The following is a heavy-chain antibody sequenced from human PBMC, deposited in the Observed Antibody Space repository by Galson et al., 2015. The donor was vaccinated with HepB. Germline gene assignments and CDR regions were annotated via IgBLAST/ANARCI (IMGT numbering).Heavy chain of an antibody. J-gene: IGHJ6*02. CDR1: GFTFSSYS. V-gene: IGHV3-21*01. Sequence: SLRLSCAASGFTFSSYSMNWVRQAPGKGLEWVSSISSSSSYIYYADSVKGRFTISRDNAKNSLYLQMNSLRAEDTAVYYCASSPGDYYSYGMDVWGQGTTVTVSS. CDR2: ISSSSSYI. CDR3: ASSPGDYYSYGMDV. D-gene: IGHD1-14*01.